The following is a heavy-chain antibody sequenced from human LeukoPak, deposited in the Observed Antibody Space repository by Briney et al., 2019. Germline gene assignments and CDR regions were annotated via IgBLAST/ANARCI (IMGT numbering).Heavy chain of an antibody. D-gene: IGHD5-18*01. J-gene: IGHJ6*03. Sequence: GASVKVSCKASGYTFTSYGISWVRQAPGQGLEWMGWISAYNGNTNYAQKLQGRVTMTTGTSTSTAYMELRSLRSDDTAVYYCARDDSYGSYYYYYMDVWGKGTTVTVSS. CDR3: ARDDSYGSYYYYYMDV. CDR2: ISAYNGNT. V-gene: IGHV1-18*01. CDR1: GYTFTSYG.